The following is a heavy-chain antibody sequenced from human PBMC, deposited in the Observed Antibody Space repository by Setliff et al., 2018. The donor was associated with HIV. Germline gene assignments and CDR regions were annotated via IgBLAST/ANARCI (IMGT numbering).Heavy chain of an antibody. J-gene: IGHJ4*02. Sequence: SETLSLTCTVSGGSISSYYWSWIRQPPGKGLEWIGYIYYSGSPNYNPPLKSRVTISIDTSKKQSSLRLTSVTAADTAVYYCARVARYSYGSFESWGQGTLVTVSS. V-gene: IGHV4-59*12. CDR2: IYYSGSP. CDR3: ARVARYSYGSFES. CDR1: GGSISSYY. D-gene: IGHD5-18*01.